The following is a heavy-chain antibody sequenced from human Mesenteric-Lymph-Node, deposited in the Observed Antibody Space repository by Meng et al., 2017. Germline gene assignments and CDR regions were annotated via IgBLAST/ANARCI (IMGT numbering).Heavy chain of an antibody. D-gene: IGHD6-19*01. CDR3: ARGNYSSGWYVYYYYYGMDV. J-gene: IGHJ6*02. V-gene: IGHV4-31*03. CDR1: GGSISSSSYY. CDR2: IYYSGST. Sequence: SETLSLTCTVSGGSISSSSYYWGWIRQPPGKGLEWIGYIYYSGSTYYNPSLKSRVTISVDTSKNQFSLKLSSVTAADTAVYYCARGNYSSGWYVYYYYYGMDVWGQGTTVTVSS.